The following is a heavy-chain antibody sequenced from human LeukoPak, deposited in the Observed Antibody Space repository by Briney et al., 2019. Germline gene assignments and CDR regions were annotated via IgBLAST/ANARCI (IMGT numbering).Heavy chain of an antibody. V-gene: IGHV1-18*01. Sequence: ASVKVSCKASGGTFSSYAISWVRQAPGQGLEWMGWISAYNGNTNYAQKLQGRVTMTTDTSTSTAYMELRSLRSDDTAVYYCAASYGSGSYYNVIYFDYWGQGTLVTVSS. J-gene: IGHJ4*02. CDR3: AASYGSGSYYNVIYFDY. CDR1: GGTFSSYA. CDR2: ISAYNGNT. D-gene: IGHD3-10*01.